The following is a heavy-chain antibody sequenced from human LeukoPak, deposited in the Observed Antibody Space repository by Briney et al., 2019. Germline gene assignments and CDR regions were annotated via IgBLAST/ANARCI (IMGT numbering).Heavy chain of an antibody. CDR2: ISGSGGST. D-gene: IGHD3-9*01. CDR3: AKDLGDYDILTGYFPFDY. J-gene: IGHJ4*02. Sequence: GGSLRLSCAASGFTFSSYAMSWVRQAPGKGLEWVSAISGSGGSTYYADSVKGRFTISRDNSKNTPYLQMNSLRAEDTAVYYCAKDLGDYDILTGYFPFDYWGQGTLVTVSP. V-gene: IGHV3-23*01. CDR1: GFTFSSYA.